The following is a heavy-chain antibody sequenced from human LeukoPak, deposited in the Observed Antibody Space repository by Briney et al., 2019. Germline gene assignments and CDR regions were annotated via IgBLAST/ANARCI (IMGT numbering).Heavy chain of an antibody. CDR1: GFTFSDYY. V-gene: IGHV3-11*01. D-gene: IGHD3-10*01. CDR2: IISSGSTI. Sequence: PGGSLRLSCAASGFTFSDYYMSWIRQAPGKGLEWVSYIISSGSTIYYADSVKGRFTISRDNAKNSLYLKMNSLRAEDTSVYYCARNTYSQITLLWFGSFMDVWGQGTTVTVSS. CDR3: ARNTYSQITLLWFGSFMDV. J-gene: IGHJ6*02.